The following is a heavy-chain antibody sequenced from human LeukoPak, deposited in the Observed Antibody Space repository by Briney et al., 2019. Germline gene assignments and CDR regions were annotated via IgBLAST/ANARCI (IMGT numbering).Heavy chain of an antibody. CDR1: GFTFSSYT. J-gene: IGHJ4*02. CDR2: IGTSSTTI. D-gene: IGHD4-11*01. Sequence: GGSLRLSCAASGFTFSSYTMNWVRQPPGKGLEWVSNIGTSSTTIYYADSVKGRFTISRDNAKNSLYLQMNSLRADDTAVYYCAKWGPYSSYDYWGQGTLVTVSS. CDR3: AKWGPYSSYDY. V-gene: IGHV3-48*01.